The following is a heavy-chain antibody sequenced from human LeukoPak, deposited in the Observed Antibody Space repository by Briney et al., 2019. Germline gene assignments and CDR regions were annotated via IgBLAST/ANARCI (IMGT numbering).Heavy chain of an antibody. J-gene: IGHJ4*02. V-gene: IGHV4-59*01. CDR2: IYYSGST. D-gene: IGHD6-6*01. CDR3: ARRHVQYTSSSDPYYFDY. Sequence: SETLSLTCTVSGGSISSFYWSWIRQPPGKGLEWIGYIYYSGSTNYNPSLKSRVTISVDTSKNQFSLKLSSVTAADTAVYYCARRHVQYTSSSDPYYFDYWGQGTLVTVSS. CDR1: GGSISSFY.